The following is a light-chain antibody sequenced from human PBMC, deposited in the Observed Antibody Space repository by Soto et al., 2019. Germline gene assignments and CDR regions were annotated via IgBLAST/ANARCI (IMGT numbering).Light chain of an antibody. V-gene: IGKV3-11*01. Sequence: EIVLTQSPATLSLSPGERATLSCRASQSVSSYLAWYQQKPGQAPRLLIYDAFNRATGIPARFSGSGSGTDSTLTISSLEPEDFAVYYCQQRSNWPPSFGGGTKVEIK. CDR3: QQRSNWPPS. CDR2: DAF. CDR1: QSVSSY. J-gene: IGKJ4*01.